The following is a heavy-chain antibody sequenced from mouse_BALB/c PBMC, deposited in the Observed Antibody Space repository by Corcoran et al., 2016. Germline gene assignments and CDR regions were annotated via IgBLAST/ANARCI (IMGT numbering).Heavy chain of an antibody. V-gene: IGHV1-77*01. D-gene: IGHD1-1*01. CDR2: IYPVSGNT. J-gene: IGHJ2*01. Sequence: QVQLQQSGAELARPGASVKLSCKASGYTFTDYYINWVKQRTGQGLEWIGEIYPVSGNTYYNERFKGKATLTADKSSSTAYMQLSSLTYDDYAVYCCATRVVDYWGQGTTLTVSS. CDR1: GYTFTDYY. CDR3: ATRVVDY.